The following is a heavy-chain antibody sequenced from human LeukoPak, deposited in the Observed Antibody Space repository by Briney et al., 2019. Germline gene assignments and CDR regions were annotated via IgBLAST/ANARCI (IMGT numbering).Heavy chain of an antibody. CDR2: ISSSGGST. V-gene: IGHV3-23*01. CDR3: AKKMSITAASQVDY. J-gene: IGHJ4*02. CDR1: GFTLSSYS. Sequence: LAGGSLRLSCAASGFTLSSYSMSWVRQAPGKGLEWVSAISSSGGSTDYADSVKGRFTISRDNSKNTLYLQMNSLRAEDTAVYYCAKKMSITAASQVDYWGQGTLVTVSS. D-gene: IGHD1-20*01.